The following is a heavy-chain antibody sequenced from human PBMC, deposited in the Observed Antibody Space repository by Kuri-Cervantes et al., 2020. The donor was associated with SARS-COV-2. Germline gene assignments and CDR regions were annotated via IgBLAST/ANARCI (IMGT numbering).Heavy chain of an antibody. D-gene: IGHD2-2*02. J-gene: IGHJ1*01. CDR2: IGTAGDT. CDR3: ARGVYCSSTSCYKGYFQH. Sequence: ASLVISCAASEFTFSSYDMHWVRQATGKGLEWVSAIGTAGDTYYPGSVKGRFTISRENAKNSLYLQMNSLRAEGTAVYYCARGVYCSSTSCYKGYFQHWGQGTLVTVSS. V-gene: IGHV3-13*01. CDR1: EFTFSSYD.